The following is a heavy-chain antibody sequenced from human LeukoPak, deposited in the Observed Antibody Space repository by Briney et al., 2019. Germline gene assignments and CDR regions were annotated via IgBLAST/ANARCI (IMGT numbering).Heavy chain of an antibody. D-gene: IGHD3-22*01. CDR3: AKDPTGFDSSGQTYFDY. Sequence: GGSLRLSCAPSVFTFSNYCMHWVRHAPGKGRLWVSRINSDGINTSYADSVKGRFTFSRDNSKNTLVLQLNSLRAEDTAVYYCAKDPTGFDSSGQTYFDYWGQGTLVTVSS. J-gene: IGHJ4*02. CDR1: VFTFSNYC. CDR2: INSDGINT. V-gene: IGHV3-74*01.